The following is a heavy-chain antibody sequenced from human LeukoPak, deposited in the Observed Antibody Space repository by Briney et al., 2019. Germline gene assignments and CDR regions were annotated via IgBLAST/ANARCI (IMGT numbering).Heavy chain of an antibody. J-gene: IGHJ4*02. V-gene: IGHV3-30*03. CDR2: ISYDGSNK. CDR3: ARDPAKFWSGHDY. D-gene: IGHD3-3*01. CDR1: GFTFSSYG. Sequence: GGSLRLSCTASGFTFSSYGMHWVRQAPGKGLEWVAVISYDGSNKYYADSVEGRFTISRDNSKNTLYVQMNSLRAEDTAVYYCARDPAKFWSGHDYWGQGTLVTVSS.